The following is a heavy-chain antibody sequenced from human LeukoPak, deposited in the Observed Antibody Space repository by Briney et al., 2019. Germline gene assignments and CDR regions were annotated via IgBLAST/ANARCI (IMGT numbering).Heavy chain of an antibody. V-gene: IGHV3-23*01. D-gene: IGHD3-10*01. CDR1: GFTFSNHA. Sequence: PGGSLGLSCAASGFTFSNHAMSWVRQAPGKGLEWVSVIGDSGGSTYYADSVKGRFTISRDNAKNTLYLQMNSLRAEDTAVYFCAKRGVVIRVILVGFHKQAYYFDSWGQGALVTVSS. J-gene: IGHJ4*02. CDR2: IGDSGGST. CDR3: AKRGVVIRVILVGFHKQAYYFDS.